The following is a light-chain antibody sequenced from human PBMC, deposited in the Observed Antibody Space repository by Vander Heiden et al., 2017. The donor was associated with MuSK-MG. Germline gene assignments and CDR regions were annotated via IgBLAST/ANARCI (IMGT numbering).Light chain of an antibody. CDR2: DAS. V-gene: IGKV3-11*01. Sequence: EIVLTQSPATLSLSPGERATLSCRASQSVSSYLSWYQQKPGQAPRLLIYDASNRATGIPARFSGSGSGTDFTRTIISLEPEDFAVYDCQQRSNWLARTCGGGTKVEIK. CDR3: QQRSNWLART. CDR1: QSVSSY. J-gene: IGKJ4*01.